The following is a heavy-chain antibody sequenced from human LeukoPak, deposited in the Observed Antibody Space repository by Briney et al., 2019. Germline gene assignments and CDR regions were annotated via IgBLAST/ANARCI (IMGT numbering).Heavy chain of an antibody. V-gene: IGHV3-66*01. D-gene: IGHD6-19*01. CDR1: GLTVAGIH. Sequence: GGSLRLSCAAPGLTVAGIHMTWVRQAPGKGLEWVSVIYNGENTNYADSVKGRFTISRDTSKNILYLLMNSLRAEDTAVYYCAGASQWLAFDYWGQGTLVTVSS. J-gene: IGHJ4*02. CDR2: IYNGENT. CDR3: AGASQWLAFDY.